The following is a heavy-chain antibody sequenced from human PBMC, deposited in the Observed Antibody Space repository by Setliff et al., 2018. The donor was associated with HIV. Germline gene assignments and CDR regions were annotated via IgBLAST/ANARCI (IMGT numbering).Heavy chain of an antibody. J-gene: IGHJ4*02. CDR2: IYYSGSA. Sequence: SETLSLTCTVSGGSISSSSYYWGWIRQPPGKGLEWIGTIYYSGSAYYKPSLKNRVTISLHTSQKQFSLKVSSVTAADTAVYYCARRGVALAGQGFDSWGQGRLVTVSS. D-gene: IGHD2-15*01. CDR1: GGSISSSSYY. CDR3: ARRGVALAGQGFDS. V-gene: IGHV4-39*07.